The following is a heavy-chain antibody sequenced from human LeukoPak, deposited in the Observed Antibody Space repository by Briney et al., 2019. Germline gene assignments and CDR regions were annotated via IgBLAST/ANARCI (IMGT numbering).Heavy chain of an antibody. J-gene: IGHJ4*02. CDR2: INPNSGGT. CDR3: ATSIAVAGTGFDY. D-gene: IGHD6-19*01. V-gene: IGHV1-2*06. CDR1: GYTLTGYY. Sequence: GASVKVSCKASGYTLTGYYMHWVRQAPGQGLEWMGRINPNSGGTNYAQKFQGRVTMTRDTSISTAYMELSRLRSDDTAVYYCATSIAVAGTGFDYWGQGTLVTVSS.